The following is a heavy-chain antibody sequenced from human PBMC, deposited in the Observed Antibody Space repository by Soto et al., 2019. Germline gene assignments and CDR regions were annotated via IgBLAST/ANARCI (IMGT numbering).Heavy chain of an antibody. D-gene: IGHD2-21*02. CDR1: GYPFNTYY. J-gene: IGHJ4*01. CDR3: ARGGHIAVVTDSFDS. Sequence: ASVKVSCKSSGYPFNTYYLHWVRQAPGQSLEWMGMIHPSGGGSTYAQKFLGRVTMTMDSSTSTVFMELTSLRSADTAVYYCARGGHIAVVTDSFDSWGQ. V-gene: IGHV1-46*02. CDR2: IHPSGGGS.